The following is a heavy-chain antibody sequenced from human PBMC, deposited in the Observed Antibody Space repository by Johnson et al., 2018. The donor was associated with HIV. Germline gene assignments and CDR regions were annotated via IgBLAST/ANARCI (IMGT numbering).Heavy chain of an antibody. J-gene: IGHJ3*02. Sequence: QVQLVESGGDLVKPGGSLRLSCEASGFIFSDSYMSWIRQAPGKGLEWVSYISGSGLTMYYADSVKGRFTISRDNSKNTLYLQMNSLRAEDTAVYYCAEYQGLDAFDIWGQGTMVTVSS. CDR1: GFIFSDSY. D-gene: IGHD2-2*01. CDR2: ISGSGLTM. V-gene: IGHV3-11*01. CDR3: AEYQGLDAFDI.